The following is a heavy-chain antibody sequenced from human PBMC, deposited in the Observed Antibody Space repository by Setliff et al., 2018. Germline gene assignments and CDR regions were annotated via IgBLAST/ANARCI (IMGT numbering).Heavy chain of an antibody. Sequence: GSLRLSCAASGFTLSTYDLHWVRQVPGKGLEWVSSIGPSGATFYTGSVKGRFTISRENAKNSLYLQMNSLRAGDTAVYYCARESAPHGVRGVGGFDIWGQGTMVTVSS. D-gene: IGHD1-26*01. CDR3: ARESAPHGVRGVGGFDI. CDR2: IGPSGAT. J-gene: IGHJ3*02. V-gene: IGHV3-13*01. CDR1: GFTLSTYD.